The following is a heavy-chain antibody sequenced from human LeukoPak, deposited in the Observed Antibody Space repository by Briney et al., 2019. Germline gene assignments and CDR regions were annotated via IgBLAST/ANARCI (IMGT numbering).Heavy chain of an antibody. CDR2: IYYSGST. CDR3: ARQRPLWFGELFYYYYYMDV. V-gene: IGHV4-59*01. D-gene: IGHD3-10*01. J-gene: IGHJ6*03. Sequence: PSETLSLTCTVPGGSISSYYWSWIRQPPGKGLEWIGYIYYSGSTNYNPSLKGRVTISVDTSKNQFSLKLSSVTAADTAVYYCARQRPLWFGELFYYYYYMDVWGKGTTVTVSS. CDR1: GGSISSYY.